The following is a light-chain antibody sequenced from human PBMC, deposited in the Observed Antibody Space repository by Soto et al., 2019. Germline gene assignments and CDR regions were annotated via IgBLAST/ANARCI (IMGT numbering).Light chain of an antibody. CDR1: QSVSSY. Sequence: EIVLTQSPATLSLSPGERATLSCRASQSVSSYLAWYQQKPGQAPRLLIYDASNRATGIPARFSGSGSGTXXXXXXXXXXXXXFAXYYCQQRSNWPPVTFGQGTKLEIK. CDR2: DAS. J-gene: IGKJ2*01. V-gene: IGKV3-11*01. CDR3: QQRSNWPPVT.